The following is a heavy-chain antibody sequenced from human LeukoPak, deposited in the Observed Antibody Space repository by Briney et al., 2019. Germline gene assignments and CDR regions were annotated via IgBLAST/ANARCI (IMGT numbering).Heavy chain of an antibody. Sequence: SETLSLTCAVSGGSISSGGYSWSWIRQHPGKGLEWIGYIYYRGSTYYNPSLKSRVTISVDTSKIQFSLKLSSVTAADTAVYHCARDDSSGYYNPRGAFDIWGQGTMVTVSS. D-gene: IGHD3-22*01. V-gene: IGHV4-31*11. CDR3: ARDDSSGYYNPRGAFDI. CDR2: IYYRGST. J-gene: IGHJ3*02. CDR1: GGSISSGGYS.